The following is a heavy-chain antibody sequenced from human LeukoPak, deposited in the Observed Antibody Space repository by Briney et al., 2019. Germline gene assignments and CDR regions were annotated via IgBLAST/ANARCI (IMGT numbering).Heavy chain of an antibody. J-gene: IGHJ5*02. Sequence: SETLSLTCTVCGGSISSSSYYWGWIRQPPGKGLEWIGSIYYSGSTYYNPSLKSRVTISVDTSKNQFSLKLSSVTAADTAVYYFASGLRFLEWLSDGRSNWFDPWGQGTLVTVAS. CDR3: ASGLRFLEWLSDGRSNWFDP. CDR2: IYYSGST. CDR1: GGSISSSSYY. V-gene: IGHV4-39*01. D-gene: IGHD3-3*01.